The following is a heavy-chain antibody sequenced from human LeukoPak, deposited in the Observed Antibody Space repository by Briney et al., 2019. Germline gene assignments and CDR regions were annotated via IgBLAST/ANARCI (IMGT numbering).Heavy chain of an antibody. Sequence: GGSLRLSCAASGFTFSSYWMHWVRQTPGRGLVWVSRISTVGSSTCYADSVKGRFTISRDNAKNTLYLQMNSLRAEDTAVYYCAGTIAARGSDYWGQGTLVTVSS. CDR2: ISTVGSST. J-gene: IGHJ4*02. CDR3: AGTIAARGSDY. D-gene: IGHD6-6*01. CDR1: GFTFSSYW. V-gene: IGHV3-74*01.